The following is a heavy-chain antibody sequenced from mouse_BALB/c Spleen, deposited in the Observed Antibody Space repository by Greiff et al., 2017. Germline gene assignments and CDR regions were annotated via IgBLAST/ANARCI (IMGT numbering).Heavy chain of an antibody. Sequence: EVKLMESGGGLVKLGGSLKLSCAASGFTFSSYYMSWVRQTPEKRLELVAAINSNGGSTYYPDTVKGRFTISRDNAKNTLYLQMSSLKSEDTALYYCARHRTYYGSWFAYWGQGTLVTVSA. J-gene: IGHJ3*01. D-gene: IGHD2-9*01. V-gene: IGHV5-6-2*01. CDR3: ARHRTYYGSWFAY. CDR1: GFTFSSYY. CDR2: INSNGGST.